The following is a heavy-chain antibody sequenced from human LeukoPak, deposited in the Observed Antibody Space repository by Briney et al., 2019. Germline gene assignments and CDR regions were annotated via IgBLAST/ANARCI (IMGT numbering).Heavy chain of an antibody. Sequence: PSETLSLTCTVSGCSISSYYWSWIRQPPGKGLEWIGYIYYSGSTNYNPSLKSRVTISVDTSKNQFSLKLSSVTAADTAVYYCARDPSSGWYWYFDYWGQGTLVTVSS. J-gene: IGHJ4*02. CDR3: ARDPSSGWYWYFDY. CDR2: IYYSGST. D-gene: IGHD6-19*01. CDR1: GCSISSYY. V-gene: IGHV4-59*01.